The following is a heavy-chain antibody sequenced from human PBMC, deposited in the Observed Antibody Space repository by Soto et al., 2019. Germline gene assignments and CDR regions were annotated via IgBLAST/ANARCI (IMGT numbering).Heavy chain of an antibody. D-gene: IGHD2-15*01. J-gene: IGHJ4*02. V-gene: IGHV3-13*01. CDR1: GFTFSIYD. CDR2: IGAGGET. Sequence: PGGSLRLSCAASGFTFSIYDMHWVRQITGKGLEWVSAIGAGGETYYLGSVKGRFTISRDNAKNSLYLQMNSLRVGDTAAYFCARRFCSGATCPGIGFDYWGQGTLVTVSS. CDR3: ARRFCSGATCPGIGFDY.